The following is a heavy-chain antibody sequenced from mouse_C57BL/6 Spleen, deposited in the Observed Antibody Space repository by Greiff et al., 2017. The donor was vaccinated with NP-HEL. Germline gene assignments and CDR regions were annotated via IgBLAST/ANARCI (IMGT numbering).Heavy chain of an antibody. J-gene: IGHJ2*01. CDR2: IDPANGNT. Sequence: VQLQQSVAELVRPGASVKLSCTASGFNIKNTYMHWVKQRPEQGLEWIGRIDPANGNTKYAPQFQGKATITADTSSNTAYLQLSSLTSEDTAIYYCAIGLPLDSSGNFDYWGQGTTLTVSS. CDR3: AIGLPLDSSGNFDY. CDR1: GFNIKNTY. V-gene: IGHV14-3*01. D-gene: IGHD3-2*02.